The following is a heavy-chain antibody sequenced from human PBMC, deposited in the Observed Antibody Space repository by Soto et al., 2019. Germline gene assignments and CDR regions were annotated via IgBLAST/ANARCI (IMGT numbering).Heavy chain of an antibody. V-gene: IGHV4-34*01. D-gene: IGHD6-19*01. J-gene: IGHJ4*02. Sequence: PSETLSLTCAACGGSFSGYSWSRIRQPPGKGLEWIGEINHTGSTNYNPSLKRRVTISVDTSKNQFSLKLSSVTAADTAVYYCARVRGYSSGWYAYWGQGTLVTVSS. CDR1: GGSFSGYS. CDR2: INHTGST. CDR3: ARVRGYSSGWYAY.